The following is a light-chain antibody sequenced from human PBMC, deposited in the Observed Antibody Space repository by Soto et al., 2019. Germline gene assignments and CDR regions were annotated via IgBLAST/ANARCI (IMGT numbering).Light chain of an antibody. CDR1: QSVGDY. Sequence: EIVLTQSPATLSLSPGERATLSCRASQSVGDYLAWYQQKPGQIPRLLIYAASYRATGIPDRFSGSGSGAEFTLSISRLDPAEFAVYYCQHYAASPWAFGPGTKVDIK. CDR2: AAS. V-gene: IGKV3-11*01. J-gene: IGKJ1*01. CDR3: QHYAASPWA.